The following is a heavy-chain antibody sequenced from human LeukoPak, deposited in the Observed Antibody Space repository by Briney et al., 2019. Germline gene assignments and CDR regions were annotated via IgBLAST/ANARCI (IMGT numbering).Heavy chain of an antibody. CDR3: AKDPRYSYGYPCCAFDI. Sequence: GGSLRLSCTASGFTLGSHDMHWVRQIPGQGLEWVAAVSSGFHAFFADSVQGRFTVSREDARNSLYLQMNSLRAEDTAVYYCAKDPRYSYGYPCCAFDIWGQGTMVTVSS. D-gene: IGHD5-18*01. J-gene: IGHJ3*02. CDR1: GFTLGSHD. V-gene: IGHV3-13*01. CDR2: VSSGFHA.